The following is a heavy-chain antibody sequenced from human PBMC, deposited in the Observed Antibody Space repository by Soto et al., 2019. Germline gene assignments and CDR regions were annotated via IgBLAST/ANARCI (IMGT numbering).Heavy chain of an antibody. Sequence: SETLSLTCTVSGGSISSYYWSWIRQPPGKGLEWIGYIYYSGSTNYNPSLKSRVTISVDTSKNQFSLKLSSVTAADTAVYYCARQGDYHGSGRNYYYHSMDVWGKGTTVTVSS. V-gene: IGHV4-59*08. J-gene: IGHJ6*03. CDR1: GGSISSYY. CDR3: ARQGDYHGSGRNYYYHSMDV. CDR2: IYYSGST. D-gene: IGHD3-10*01.